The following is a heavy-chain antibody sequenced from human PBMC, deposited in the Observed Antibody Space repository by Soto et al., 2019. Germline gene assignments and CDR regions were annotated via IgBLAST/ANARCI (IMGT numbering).Heavy chain of an antibody. CDR2: ISSSSSYI. J-gene: IGHJ6*02. V-gene: IGHV3-21*01. CDR3: AKNMVRGGLRGMDV. D-gene: IGHD3-10*01. CDR1: GFTFSSYS. Sequence: EVQLVESGGGLVKPGGSLRLSCAASGFTFSSYSMNWVRQAPGKGLEWVSSISSSSSYIYYADSVKGRFTISRDNAKNSLYLQMNSLRAEDTAVYYCAKNMVRGGLRGMDVWGQGTTVTVSS.